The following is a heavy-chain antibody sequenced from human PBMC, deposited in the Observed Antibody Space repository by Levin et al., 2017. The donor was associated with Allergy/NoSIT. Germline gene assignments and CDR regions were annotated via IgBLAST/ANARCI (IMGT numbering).Heavy chain of an antibody. CDR1: GFTFSSYG. CDR3: ATTGYSSSWSLLSGFQH. J-gene: IGHJ1*01. V-gene: IGHV3-30*03. CDR2: ISYDGSNK. D-gene: IGHD6-13*01. Sequence: GGSLRLSCAASGFTFSSYGMHWVRQAPGKGLEWVAVISYDGSNKYYADSVKGRFTISRDNSKNTLYLQMNSLRAEDTAVYYCATTGYSSSWSLLSGFQHWGQGTLVTVSS.